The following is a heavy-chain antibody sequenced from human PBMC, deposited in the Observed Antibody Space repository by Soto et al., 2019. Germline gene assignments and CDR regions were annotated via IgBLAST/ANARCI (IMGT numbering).Heavy chain of an antibody. J-gene: IGHJ3*02. CDR3: ATPRPCSGGSCYFWIAFDI. D-gene: IGHD2-15*01. Sequence: ASVKVSCKVSGYTLTELSMHWVRQAPGKGLEWMGGFDPEDGETIYAQKFQGRVTMTEDTSTDTAYMELSSLRSEDTAVYYCATPRPCSGGSCYFWIAFDIWGKGRRV. CDR1: GYTLTELS. V-gene: IGHV1-24*01. CDR2: FDPEDGET.